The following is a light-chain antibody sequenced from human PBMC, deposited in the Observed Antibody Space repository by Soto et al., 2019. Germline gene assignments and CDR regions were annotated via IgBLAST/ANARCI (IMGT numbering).Light chain of an antibody. CDR2: RTS. CDR3: RQYNNWPRAT. CDR1: QSISSS. Sequence: EIGMTQSPATLSVSPGERATLSCRASQSISSSLAWYQQKPVQAPRLLMFRTSSRATGFPARFSGSGSGTEFNLTISSLHSEEFGVYYCRQYNNWPRATFGGGTKVDI. J-gene: IGKJ4*01. V-gene: IGKV3-15*01.